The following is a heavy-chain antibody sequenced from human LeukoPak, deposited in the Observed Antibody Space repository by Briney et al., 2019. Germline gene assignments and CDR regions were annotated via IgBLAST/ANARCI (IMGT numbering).Heavy chain of an antibody. D-gene: IGHD4-17*01. CDR1: GGSFSGYY. CDR3: ARGKFYGDYFVPFDC. CDR2: INHSGST. Sequence: SETLSLTCAVYGGSFSGYYWSWIRQPPGKGLEWIGEINHSGSTNYNPSLKSRVTISVDTSKNQFSLKLSSVTAADTAVYYCARGKFYGDYFVPFDCWGQGTLVTVSS. V-gene: IGHV4-34*01. J-gene: IGHJ4*02.